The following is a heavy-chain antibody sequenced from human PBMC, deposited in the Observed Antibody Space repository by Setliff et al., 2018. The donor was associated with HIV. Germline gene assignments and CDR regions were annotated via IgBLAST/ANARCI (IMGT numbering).Heavy chain of an antibody. Sequence: SVKVSCKASGYTFNNYAISWVRQAPGQGLEWVGGIIPLFGTTNYAQKFQGRVTITADESTNTAHMELNSLRSIDTAMYYCATVFYYNSESYSLDYWGQGMLVTVSS. J-gene: IGHJ4*02. CDR1: GYTFNNYA. D-gene: IGHD3-10*01. V-gene: IGHV1-69*13. CDR2: IIPLFGTT. CDR3: ATVFYYNSESYSLDY.